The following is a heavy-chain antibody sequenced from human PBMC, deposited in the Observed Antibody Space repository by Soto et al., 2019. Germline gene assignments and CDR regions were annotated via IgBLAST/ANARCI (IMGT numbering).Heavy chain of an antibody. CDR2: TNSDGSST. V-gene: IGHV3-74*01. CDR3: ARDWSIAAAENWFDP. CDR1: GFTFSSYW. J-gene: IGHJ5*02. D-gene: IGHD6-13*01. Sequence: GGSLRLSCAASGFTFSSYWMYWVRQAPGKGLVWVSRTNSDGSSTSYADSVKGRFTISRDNAKNTLYLQMNSLRAEDTAVYYCARDWSIAAAENWFDPWGQGTLVTVSS.